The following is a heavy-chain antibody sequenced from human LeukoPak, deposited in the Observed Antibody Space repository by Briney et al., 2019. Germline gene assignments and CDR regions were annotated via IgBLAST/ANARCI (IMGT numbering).Heavy chain of an antibody. V-gene: IGHV1-18*01. J-gene: IGHJ4*02. Sequence: ASLKVSCKASGYTVTSYGISWVRQAPGQGLELMGWISAYNGNTNYAQKLKGRVTMTTDTSTSTAYMELRSLRSDDTAVYYCARLPVTTGTFIDYWGQGTLVTVSS. CDR2: ISAYNGNT. D-gene: IGHD4-17*01. CDR1: GYTVTSYG. CDR3: ARLPVTTGTFIDY.